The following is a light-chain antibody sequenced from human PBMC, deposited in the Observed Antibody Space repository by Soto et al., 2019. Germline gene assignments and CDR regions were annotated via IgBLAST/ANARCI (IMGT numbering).Light chain of an antibody. Sequence: DIQLTQSPSSLSASVGDRVTITCRASQHINNYLGWYQQEPGKAPKLLMYAASTLQSGVPSRFWGSGSGTDFTLTISSLRPEDFATYYCQQTYSTPITFGQGTRLEIK. V-gene: IGKV1-39*01. CDR2: AAS. CDR1: QHINNY. CDR3: QQTYSTPIT. J-gene: IGKJ5*01.